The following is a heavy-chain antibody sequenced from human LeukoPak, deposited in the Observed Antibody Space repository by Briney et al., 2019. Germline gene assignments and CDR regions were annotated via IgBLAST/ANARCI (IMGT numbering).Heavy chain of an antibody. CDR1: GYTFTGYY. V-gene: IGHV1-2*02. D-gene: IGHD5/OR15-5a*01. J-gene: IGHJ6*03. CDR2: INPNSGGT. CDR3: ARDGALRSYYYYMDV. Sequence: GASVKVSCKASGYTFTGYYMHWVRQAPGQGLEWMGWINPNSGGTNYAQKFQGRVTMTRDTSISTAYMELSRLRSDDTAVYYCARDGALRSYYYYMDVWGKGTTVTISS.